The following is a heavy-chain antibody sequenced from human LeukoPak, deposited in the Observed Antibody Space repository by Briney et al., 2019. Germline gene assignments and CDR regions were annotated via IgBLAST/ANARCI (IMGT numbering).Heavy chain of an antibody. V-gene: IGHV1-24*01. CDR2: FDPEDGET. CDR1: GYTLTELS. D-gene: IGHD2-2*01. CDR3: ATDVYSSSTSCMDV. Sequence: GASVKVSCTVSGYTLTELSMHWVRQAPGKGLEWMGGFDPEDGETIYAQKFQGRVTMTEDTSTDTAYMELSSLRSEDTAVYYCATDVYSSSTSCMDVWGKGTTVTVSS. J-gene: IGHJ6*04.